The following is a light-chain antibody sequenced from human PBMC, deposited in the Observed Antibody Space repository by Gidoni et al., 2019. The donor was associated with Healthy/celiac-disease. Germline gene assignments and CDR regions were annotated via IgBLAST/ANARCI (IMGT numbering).Light chain of an antibody. CDR1: QSVSSSY. Sequence: EIVLTQSPGTLSLSPGERAPLSCRASQSVSSSYLAWYQQKHGQAPRLLIYGASSRATGIPDRFSGSGSGTYFTLTISILEPEDFAVYYCQQYGSSPPRTFGQGTKVEIK. CDR3: QQYGSSPPRT. J-gene: IGKJ1*01. V-gene: IGKV3-20*01. CDR2: GAS.